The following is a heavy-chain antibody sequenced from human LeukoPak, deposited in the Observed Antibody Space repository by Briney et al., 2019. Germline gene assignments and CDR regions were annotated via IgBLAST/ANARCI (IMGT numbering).Heavy chain of an antibody. CDR3: AIEVTTRIFDY. J-gene: IGHJ4*02. D-gene: IGHD5-12*01. CDR2: VWYDGSNK. V-gene: IGHV3-33*01. Sequence: PGGSLRLSCAASGSTFRSYGMHWVRQAPGKGLEWVAVVWYDGSNKYYADSVKGRFTISRDNSNNTLYLQMNSLRAEDTAVYYCAIEVTTRIFDYWGQGTLVTVSS. CDR1: GSTFRSYG.